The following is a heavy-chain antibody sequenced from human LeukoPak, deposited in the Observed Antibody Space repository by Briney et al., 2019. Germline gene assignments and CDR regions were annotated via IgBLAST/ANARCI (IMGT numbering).Heavy chain of an antibody. Sequence: GASVKVSCKASGYTFTSYGISWVRQAPGQGLEWMGWISAYNGNTNYAQKLQGRVTMTTDTSTSTAYMELRSLRSDDTAVYYCARDRPDYGDYGDYYFDYWGQGTLVTVSS. CDR3: ARDRPDYGDYGDYYFDY. CDR2: ISAYNGNT. V-gene: IGHV1-18*01. CDR1: GYTFTSYG. D-gene: IGHD4-17*01. J-gene: IGHJ4*02.